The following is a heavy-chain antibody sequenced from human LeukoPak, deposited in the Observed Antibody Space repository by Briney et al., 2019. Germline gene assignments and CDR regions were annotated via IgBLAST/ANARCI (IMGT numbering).Heavy chain of an antibody. Sequence: GGSLRLSCAASGFTFSSSAMSWVRQAPGKGLEWVSSISGSGDNTYYADSVKGRFTISRDNSKNTLYLQMNSLRAEDTAVYYCAKKSYDSSGYYYYFDYWGQGTLVTVSS. CDR3: AKKSYDSSGYYYYFDY. D-gene: IGHD3-22*01. J-gene: IGHJ4*02. CDR1: GFTFSSSA. V-gene: IGHV3-23*01. CDR2: ISGSGDNT.